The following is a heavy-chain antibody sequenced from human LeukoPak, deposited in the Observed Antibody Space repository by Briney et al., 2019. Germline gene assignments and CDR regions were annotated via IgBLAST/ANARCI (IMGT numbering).Heavy chain of an antibody. D-gene: IGHD5-24*01. CDR1: GFPFSSYW. CDR3: TRVGYIDEGIDY. CDR2: IKQDGSKK. J-gene: IGHJ4*02. V-gene: IGHV3-7*04. Sequence: GGSLRLSCVASGFPFSSYWMTWGRQAPGKGREWVANIKQDGSKKSYVGSVKGRFTISRDNAKNSLYLQMNSLRAEDTAIYYCTRVGYIDEGIDYWGQGTLVTVSS.